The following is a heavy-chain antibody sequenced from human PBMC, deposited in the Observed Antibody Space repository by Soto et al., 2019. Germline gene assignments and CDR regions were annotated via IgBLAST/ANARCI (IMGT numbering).Heavy chain of an antibody. CDR2: TYYRSKWYN. CDR3: ARVVAVDGTRGYYYYYYGMDV. V-gene: IGHV6-1*01. D-gene: IGHD6-19*01. CDR1: GASVSSNSAA. Sequence: SQTLSLTCAISGASVSSNSAAWNWIRQSPSRGLEWLGRTYYRSKWYNDYAVSVKSRITINPDTSKNQFSQQKNSVTPEDAAVYYCARVVAVDGTRGYYYYYYGMDVWGQGTTVTVSS. J-gene: IGHJ6*02.